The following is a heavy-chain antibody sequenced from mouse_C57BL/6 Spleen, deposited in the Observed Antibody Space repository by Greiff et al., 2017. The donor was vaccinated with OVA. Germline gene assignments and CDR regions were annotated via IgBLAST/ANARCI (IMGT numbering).Heavy chain of an antibody. Sequence: EVMLVESGGGLVKPGGSLKLSCAASGFTFSSYTMSWVRQTPEKRLEWVATISGGGGNTYYPDSVKGRFTISRDNAKNTLYLQMSSLRSEDAALYYCARLDGDYGAFDYWGQGTTLTVSS. CDR1: GFTFSSYT. D-gene: IGHD2-13*01. J-gene: IGHJ2*01. V-gene: IGHV5-9*01. CDR2: ISGGGGNT. CDR3: ARLDGDYGAFDY.